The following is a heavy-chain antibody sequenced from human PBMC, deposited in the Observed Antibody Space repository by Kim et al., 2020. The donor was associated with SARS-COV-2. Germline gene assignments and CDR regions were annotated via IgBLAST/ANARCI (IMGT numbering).Heavy chain of an antibody. CDR3: ARAVVPAAGYGMDV. CDR2: IYYSGST. J-gene: IGHJ6*02. V-gene: IGHV4-31*03. CDR1: GGSISSGGYY. D-gene: IGHD2-2*01. Sequence: SETLSLTCTVSGGSISSGGYYWSWIRQHPGKGLEWIGYIYYSGSTYYNPSLKSRVTISVDTSKNQFSLKLSSVTAADTAVYYCARAVVPAAGYGMDVWGQGTTVTVSS.